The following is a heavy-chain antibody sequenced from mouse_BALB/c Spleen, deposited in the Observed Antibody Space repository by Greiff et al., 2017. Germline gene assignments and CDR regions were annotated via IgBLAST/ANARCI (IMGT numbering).Heavy chain of an antibody. D-gene: IGHD1-1*01. CDR2: INPYNGDT. J-gene: IGHJ2*01. V-gene: IGHV1-37*01. CDR3: GKGGSSYGYFDY. CDR1: GYSFTGYF. Sequence: EVKLMESGPELVKPGASVKISCKASGYSFTGYFMNWVKQSHGKSLEWIGRINPYNGDTFYNQKFKGKATLTVDKSSSTAHMELLSLTSEDSAVYYCGKGGSSYGYFDYWGQGTTLTVSS.